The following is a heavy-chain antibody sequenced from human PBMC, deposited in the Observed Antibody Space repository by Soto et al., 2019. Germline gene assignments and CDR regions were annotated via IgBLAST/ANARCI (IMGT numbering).Heavy chain of an antibody. Sequence: QVQLVQSGAEVKKPGASVKVSCKSSGYTFTSYAVHWVRQAPGQRLEWMAWINAGNGNTKYSQKFQGRVTITRDTSASTAYLELSSLRFEDTAVYFCARVFSLEVSSGYSDYCYYAMDVWGQGTTVTVSS. D-gene: IGHD3-22*01. CDR2: INAGNGNT. V-gene: IGHV1-3*01. J-gene: IGHJ6*02. CDR1: GYTFTSYA. CDR3: ARVFSLEVSSGYSDYCYYAMDV.